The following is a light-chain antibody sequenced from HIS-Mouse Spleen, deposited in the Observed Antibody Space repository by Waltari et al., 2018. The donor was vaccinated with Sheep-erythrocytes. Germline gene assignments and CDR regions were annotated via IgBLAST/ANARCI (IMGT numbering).Light chain of an antibody. CDR3: AAWDDSLNGVV. CDR2: YDD. CDR1: RSNIGNNA. Sequence: QSVLTQPPSVSEAPRQRVTISCSGSRSNIGNNAVHWYQQLPGKAPKLLIYYDDLLPSWVSDRFSGSKSGTSASLAISGLQSEDEADYYCAAWDDSLNGVVFGGGTKLTVL. J-gene: IGLJ2*01. V-gene: IGLV1-36*01.